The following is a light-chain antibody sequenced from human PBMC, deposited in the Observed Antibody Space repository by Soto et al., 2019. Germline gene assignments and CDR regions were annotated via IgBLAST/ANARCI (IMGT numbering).Light chain of an antibody. V-gene: IGLV2-14*01. CDR2: EVT. CDR3: TSYASGSTLVV. J-gene: IGLJ2*01. CDR1: SSDIGNYNY. Sequence: QSALTQPASVSGSPGQSITISCTGTSSDIGNYNYVSWYQPPPGKAPKLIIYEVTNRPSGVSNRFSGSKSGNTASLTISGLQAEDEADYYCTSYASGSTLVVFGGGTKLTVL.